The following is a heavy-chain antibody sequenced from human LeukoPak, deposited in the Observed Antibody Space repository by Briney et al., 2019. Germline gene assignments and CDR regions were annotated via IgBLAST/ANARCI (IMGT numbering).Heavy chain of an antibody. V-gene: IGHV4-34*01. J-gene: IGHJ4*02. Sequence: SETLSLTCAVYGGSFSGYYWSWIRQPPGKGLEWIGEINHSGSTNYNPSLKSRVTISVDTSKNQFSLKLSSVTAADTAVYYCARAVVYYYDSSANFDYWGQGTLVTVSS. CDR1: GGSFSGYY. CDR2: INHSGST. D-gene: IGHD3-22*01. CDR3: ARAVVYYYDSSANFDY.